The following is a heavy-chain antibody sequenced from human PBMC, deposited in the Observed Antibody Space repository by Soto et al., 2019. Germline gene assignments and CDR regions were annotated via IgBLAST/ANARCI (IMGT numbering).Heavy chain of an antibody. V-gene: IGHV3-15*01. CDR2: IKSKTDGGTT. J-gene: IGHJ4*02. Sequence: GGSLRLSCAVSGFPFRSYEMNWVRQAPGKGPEWVGRIKSKTDGGTTDYAAPVKGRFTISRDDSKNTLYLQMNSLKTEDTAVYYCTTDDPINTNWGQGTLVTVSS. D-gene: IGHD3-3*01. CDR1: GFPFRSYE. CDR3: TTDDPINTN.